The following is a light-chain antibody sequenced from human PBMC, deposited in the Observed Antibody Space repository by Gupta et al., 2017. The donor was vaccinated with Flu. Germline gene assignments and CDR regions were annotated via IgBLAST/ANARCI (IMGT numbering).Light chain of an antibody. J-gene: IGLJ3*02. Sequence: RWDVGTYKHVSGYQPPAGKPPNLMIYELSQRPAGVPGRFSGSTSGNTASLIVSGLQSEDEADYYCHSYAVSNSWVFGGGTKLTVL. V-gene: IGLV2-8*01. CDR1: RWDVGTYKH. CDR2: ELS. CDR3: HSYAVSNSWV.